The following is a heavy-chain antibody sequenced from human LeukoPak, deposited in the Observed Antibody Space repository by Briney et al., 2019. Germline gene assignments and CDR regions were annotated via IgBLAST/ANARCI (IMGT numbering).Heavy chain of an antibody. V-gene: IGHV3-53*01. CDR3: ARLWFGEYYFDY. J-gene: IGHJ4*02. Sequence: PGGSLRLSCAASGFTVSSNYKSWVRQAPGKGLEWVSVIYSGGSTYYADSVKGRFTISRDNSKNTLYLQMNSLRAEDTAVYYCARLWFGEYYFDYWGQGTLVTVSS. CDR2: IYSGGST. D-gene: IGHD3-10*01. CDR1: GFTVSSNY.